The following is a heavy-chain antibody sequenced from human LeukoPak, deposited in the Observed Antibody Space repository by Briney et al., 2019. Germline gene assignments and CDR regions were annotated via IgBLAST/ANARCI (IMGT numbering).Heavy chain of an antibody. CDR1: GFTFDDYG. J-gene: IGHJ3*02. CDR2: INWNGGRT. Sequence: PGGSLRLSCAASGFTFDDYGMSWVRQAPGKGLEWVPGINWNGGRTGYADSVKGRFTISRDNAKNSLYLQMNSLRAEDTALYHCARAVSSSGLGAFDIWGQGTMVTVSS. V-gene: IGHV3-20*01. D-gene: IGHD6-6*01. CDR3: ARAVSSSGLGAFDI.